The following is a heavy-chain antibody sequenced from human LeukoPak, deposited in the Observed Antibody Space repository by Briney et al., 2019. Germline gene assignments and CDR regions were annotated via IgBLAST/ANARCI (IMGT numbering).Heavy chain of an antibody. D-gene: IGHD2-2*01. CDR1: GGSISGGGYY. Sequence: PSQTLSLTCSVSGGSISGGGYYWRWIRRQPGKGLEWIGDIHESGTTSSNPSLKSRVVISIDRSKNQFSLNLSSVTAADTAVYYCAREGGPAAMDYWGQGTLVIVSS. J-gene: IGHJ4*02. V-gene: IGHV4-30-2*01. CDR3: AREGGPAAMDY. CDR2: IHESGTT.